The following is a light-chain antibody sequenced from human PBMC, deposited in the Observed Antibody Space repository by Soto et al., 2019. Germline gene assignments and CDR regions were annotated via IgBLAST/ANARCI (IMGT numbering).Light chain of an antibody. CDR3: QQRSNWPRLIT. J-gene: IGKJ5*01. CDR1: QSVSSY. Sequence: EIVMTQSPATLSVSPGERATLSCRASQSVSSYLAWYQQTPGQAPRLLIYDASNRATGIPARFSGSGSGTDFTLTISSLEPEDFAVYYCQQRSNWPRLITFGQGTRREIK. V-gene: IGKV3-11*01. CDR2: DAS.